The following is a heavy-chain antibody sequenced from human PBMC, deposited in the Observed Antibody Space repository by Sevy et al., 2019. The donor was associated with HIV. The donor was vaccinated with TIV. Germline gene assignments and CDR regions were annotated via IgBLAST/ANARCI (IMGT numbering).Heavy chain of an antibody. Sequence: GGSLRLSCAASGFTFSSYWMHWVRQAPGKGLVWVSRINSDGSSTSYADSVKGRFTISRDKAKNTLYLQMNSLRAEDTAVYYCARAQTSYYSSGYYYVITQYGMDVWGQGTTVTVSS. V-gene: IGHV3-74*01. J-gene: IGHJ6*02. CDR3: ARAQTSYYSSGYYYVITQYGMDV. CDR2: INSDGSST. CDR1: GFTFSSYW. D-gene: IGHD3-22*01.